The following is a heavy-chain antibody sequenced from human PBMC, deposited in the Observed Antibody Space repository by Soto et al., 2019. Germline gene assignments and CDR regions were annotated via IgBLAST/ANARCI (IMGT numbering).Heavy chain of an antibody. CDR2: ISDQGTMK. CDR1: GFTLSHYA. J-gene: IGHJ5*02. V-gene: IGHV3-30*04. CDR3: VSRDYADYGWLDP. Sequence: WGSLRLSRAASGFTLSHYAIHWVRQAPGKGLEWVAAISDQGTMKSHAESVKGRFNVSRDNSKNTVSLKMSSLRPEDRAVYYCVSRDYADYGWLDPWVHLTVVTDSP. D-gene: IGHD4-17*01.